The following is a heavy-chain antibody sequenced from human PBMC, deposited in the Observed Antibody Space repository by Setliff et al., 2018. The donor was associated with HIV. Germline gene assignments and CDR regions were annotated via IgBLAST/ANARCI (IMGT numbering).Heavy chain of an antibody. CDR3: ARRELSIAAAGTYSDY. CDR1: GGSISSSSYY. V-gene: IGHV4-39*01. J-gene: IGHJ4*02. Sequence: NPSETLSLTCTVSGGSISSSSYYWGWIRQPPGKGLEWIGSIYYSGSTYYNPSLKSRVTISVDTSKNQFSLKLSSVTAADTAVYYCARRELSIAAAGTYSDYWGQGTLVTVSS. CDR2: IYYSGST. D-gene: IGHD6-13*01.